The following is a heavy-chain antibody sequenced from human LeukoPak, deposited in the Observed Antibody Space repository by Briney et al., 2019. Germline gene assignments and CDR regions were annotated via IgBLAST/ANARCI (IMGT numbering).Heavy chain of an antibody. CDR3: ATLRLDFWSGYWALDV. D-gene: IGHD3-3*01. CDR2: FDPEDGET. V-gene: IGHV1-24*01. J-gene: IGHJ6*04. Sequence: ASVKVSCKVSGYTLTELSMHWVRQAPGKGLERMGGFDPEDGETIYAQKFQGRVTMTEDTSTDTAYMELSSLRSEDTAVYYCATLRLDFWSGYWALDVWGKGTTVTVSS. CDR1: GYTLTELS.